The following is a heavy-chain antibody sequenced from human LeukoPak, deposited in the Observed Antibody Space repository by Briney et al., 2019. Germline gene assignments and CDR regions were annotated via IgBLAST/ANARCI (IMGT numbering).Heavy chain of an antibody. CDR1: GYTSTSYD. V-gene: IGHV1-8*01. Sequence: ASVKVSCKASGYTSTSYDINWMRQATGQGPEWMGWMNPNSGNTGYGQKFQGRVTMTRDTSISTAYMELRSLRSEDTAVYYCARGRLTTVTTWYYHGMDVWGQGTTVTVSS. J-gene: IGHJ6*02. CDR2: MNPNSGNT. D-gene: IGHD4-17*01. CDR3: ARGRLTTVTTWYYHGMDV.